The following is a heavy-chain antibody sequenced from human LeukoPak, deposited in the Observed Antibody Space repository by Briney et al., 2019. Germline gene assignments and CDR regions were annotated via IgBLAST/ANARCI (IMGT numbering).Heavy chain of an antibody. CDR3: ARDYSSSSFIPFDF. CDR1: GDSVSSNIAA. V-gene: IGHV6-1*01. J-gene: IGHJ4*02. CDR2: TYYRSKWYN. D-gene: IGHD6-6*01. Sequence: SQTLSLTCAISGDSVSSNIAAWNWIRQSPSRGLEWLGRTYYRSKWYNDYAVSVKIRITINSVTSKNQFSLQPNSVTPEDTAVYYCARDYSSSSFIPFDFWGQGTLVTVSS.